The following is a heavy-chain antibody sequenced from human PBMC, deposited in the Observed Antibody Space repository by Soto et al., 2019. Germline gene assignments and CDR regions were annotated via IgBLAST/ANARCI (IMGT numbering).Heavy chain of an antibody. CDR3: AATEYSSAWYYFDY. D-gene: IGHD6-19*01. CDR1: GFTFTSSA. V-gene: IGHV1-58*01. J-gene: IGHJ4*02. Sequence: SVKVSCKGSGFTFTSSAVQWGRQARGQRLEWIGWIVVGSGNTNYAQKFQERVTITRDMSTSTAYMELSSLRSEDTDVYYCAATEYSSAWYYFDYWGQGTLVTVYS. CDR2: IVVGSGNT.